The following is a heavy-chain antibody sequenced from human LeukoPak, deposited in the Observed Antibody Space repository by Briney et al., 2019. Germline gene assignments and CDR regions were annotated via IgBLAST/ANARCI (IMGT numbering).Heavy chain of an antibody. J-gene: IGHJ5*02. CDR2: IRSKANNYAT. CDR3: TRRGYSVDDPES. D-gene: IGHD5/OR15-5a*01. Sequence: PGGSLRLSCAASGFTFSGSAMHWVRQASGKGLEWVGRIRSKANNYATVYGASVRGRFTISRDDSKNTAYLQMNSLKIEDTAVYYCTRRGYSVDDPESWGQGTLVTVSS. V-gene: IGHV3-73*01. CDR1: GFTFSGSA.